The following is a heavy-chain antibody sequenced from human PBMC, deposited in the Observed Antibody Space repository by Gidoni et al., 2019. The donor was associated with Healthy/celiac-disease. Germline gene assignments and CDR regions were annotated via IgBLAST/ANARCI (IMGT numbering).Heavy chain of an antibody. V-gene: IGHV3-23*01. D-gene: IGHD3-10*01. CDR1: GFTFSSYA. J-gene: IGHJ3*02. CDR2: ISGSGGRT. CDR3: AKEGSGSYFRSGDAFDI. Sequence: EVQLLESGGGLVQPGGSLRRSCAASGFTFSSYAMSCVRQAPGKGLEWVSAISGSGGRTYYADSVKGRFTISRDNSKNTLYLKMNSLRAEDRAVYYCAKEGSGSYFRSGDAFDIWGQGTMVTVSS.